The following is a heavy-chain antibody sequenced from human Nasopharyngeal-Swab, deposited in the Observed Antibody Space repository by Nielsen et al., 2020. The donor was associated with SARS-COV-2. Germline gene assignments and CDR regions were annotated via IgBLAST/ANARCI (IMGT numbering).Heavy chain of an antibody. Sequence: SETLSLTCTVSGGFISSYYRSWIRQPPGRGLEWNGHTSYSGSTNYNPTLKSLVTISVDTSKNQFSLKLSSVTAADTAVYYCARDPSSSWLDAFDIWGQGTMVTVSS. D-gene: IGHD6-13*01. J-gene: IGHJ3*02. CDR3: ARDPSSSWLDAFDI. CDR1: GGFISSYY. V-gene: IGHV4-59*01. CDR2: TSYSGST.